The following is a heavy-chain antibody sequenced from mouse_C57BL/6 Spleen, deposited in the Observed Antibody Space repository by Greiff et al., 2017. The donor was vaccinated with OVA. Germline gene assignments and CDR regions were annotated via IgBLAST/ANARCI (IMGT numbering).Heavy chain of an antibody. V-gene: IGHV1-26*01. CDR3: ARCYGSSFWFAY. Sequence: VQLQQSGPELVKPGASVKISCKASGYTFTDYYMNWVKQSHGKSLEWIGDINPNNGGTSYNQKFKGKATLTVDKSSSTAYMELRSLTSEDSAVYYCARCYGSSFWFAYWGQGTLVTVSA. CDR1: GYTFTDYY. J-gene: IGHJ3*01. D-gene: IGHD1-1*01. CDR2: INPNNGGT.